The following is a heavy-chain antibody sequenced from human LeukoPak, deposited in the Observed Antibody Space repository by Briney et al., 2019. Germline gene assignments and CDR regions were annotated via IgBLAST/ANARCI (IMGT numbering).Heavy chain of an antibody. CDR1: GFSLSTSGMC. Sequence: SGPTLVNPTQTLTLTCTFSGFSLSTSGMCVSWIRQPPGKALEWLARIDWDDDKYYSTSLKTRLTISKDTSKNQVVLTMTNMDPVDTATYYCARINNYSSSSVGYYYYYMDVWGKGTTVTVSS. D-gene: IGHD6-6*01. J-gene: IGHJ6*03. CDR2: IDWDDDK. CDR3: ARINNYSSSSVGYYYYYMDV. V-gene: IGHV2-70*11.